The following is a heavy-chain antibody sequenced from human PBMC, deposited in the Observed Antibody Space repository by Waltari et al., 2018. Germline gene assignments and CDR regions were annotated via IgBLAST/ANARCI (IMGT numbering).Heavy chain of an antibody. V-gene: IGHV3-74*01. J-gene: IGHJ4*02. Sequence: EVQLVESGGGLVQPGGSLRLSCAASGFTFSSYWMHWVRQAPGKGLVWVSRINSDESSTSYADSVKGRFTISRDNAKNTLYLQMNSLRAEDTAVYYCARGLEVLAAGYFDYWGQGTLVPVSS. CDR2: INSDESST. CDR3: ARGLEVLAAGYFDY. CDR1: GFTFSSYW. D-gene: IGHD2-8*02.